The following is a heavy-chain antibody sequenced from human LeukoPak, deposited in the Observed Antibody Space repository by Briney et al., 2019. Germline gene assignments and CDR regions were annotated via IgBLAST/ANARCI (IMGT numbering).Heavy chain of an antibody. Sequence: PGGSLRLSCAASGFTLSDSAMHWVRQASGKGLEWVGRIRSKAKSYATIYAASVKGGFTLSRDDSKNTAYLQMNSLITEDTAVYYCTTISDIVVVPTDYWGQGTLVTVSS. V-gene: IGHV3-73*01. CDR2: IRSKAKSYAT. CDR3: TTISDIVVVPTDY. D-gene: IGHD2-2*01. J-gene: IGHJ4*02. CDR1: GFTLSDSA.